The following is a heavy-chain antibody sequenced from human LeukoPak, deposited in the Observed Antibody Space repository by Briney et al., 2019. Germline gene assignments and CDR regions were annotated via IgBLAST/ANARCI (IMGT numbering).Heavy chain of an antibody. CDR2: IYHSGST. Sequence: SETLSLTCAVSGGSISSSNWWSWVRQPPGKGLEWIGEIYHSGSTNYNPSLKSRVTISVDTSKNQFSLKLSSVTAADTAVYYCARGASWGSSWYFAYWGQGTLVTVSS. V-gene: IGHV4-4*02. D-gene: IGHD6-13*01. CDR1: GGSISSSNW. CDR3: ARGASWGSSWYFAY. J-gene: IGHJ4*02.